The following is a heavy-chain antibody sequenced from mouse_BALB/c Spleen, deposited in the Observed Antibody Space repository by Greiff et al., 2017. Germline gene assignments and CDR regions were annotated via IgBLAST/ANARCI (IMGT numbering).Heavy chain of an antibody. CDR1: GFTFSDYY. V-gene: IGHV5-4*02. CDR3: ARGSGKEGPWFAY. CDR2: ISDGGSYT. J-gene: IGHJ3*01. Sequence: EVQRVESGGGLVKPGGSLKLSCAASGFTFSDYYMYWVRQTPEKRLEWVATISDGGSYTYYPDSVKGRFTISRDNAKNNLYLQMSSLKSEDTAMYYCARGSGKEGPWFAYWGQGTLVTVSA. D-gene: IGHD1-3*01.